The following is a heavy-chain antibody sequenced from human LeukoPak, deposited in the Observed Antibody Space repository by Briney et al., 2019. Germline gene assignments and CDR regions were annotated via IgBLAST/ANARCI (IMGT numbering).Heavy chain of an antibody. J-gene: IGHJ4*02. CDR3: ARDPPGYYYDSSGYIDY. CDR1: GYTFTGYY. Sequence: ASVKVSCKASGYTFTGYYMHWVRQAPGQGLEWMGWINPNSGGTNYAQKFQGWVTMTRDTSISTAYMELSRLRSDDTAVYYCARDPPGYYYDSSGYIDYWGQGTLVTVSS. CDR2: INPNSGGT. V-gene: IGHV1-2*04. D-gene: IGHD3-22*01.